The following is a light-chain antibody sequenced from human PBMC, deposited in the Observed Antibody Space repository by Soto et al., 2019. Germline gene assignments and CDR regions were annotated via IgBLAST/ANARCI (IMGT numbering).Light chain of an antibody. V-gene: IGKV3D-15*01. J-gene: IGKJ4*01. CDR1: QSVSSN. CDR3: QQYNNWPLT. CDR2: DVS. Sequence: EIVMTHSPATMSVSPGERATLSCWASQSVSSNLAWYQQKPGQAPRLLIYDVSTRATGIPTRFSGSGSGTEFPLTSIRLQSEDFAAYYCQQYNNWPLTFGGGTKVEIK.